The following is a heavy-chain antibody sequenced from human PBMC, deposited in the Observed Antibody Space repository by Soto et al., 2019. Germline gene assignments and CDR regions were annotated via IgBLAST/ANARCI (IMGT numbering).Heavy chain of an antibody. CDR1: GYSFTSYW. Sequence: PGESLKISCKGSGYSFTSYWIGWVRQMPGKGLEWMGIIYPGDSDTRYSPSFQGQVTISADKSISTAYLQWSSLKASDTAMYYCARLGAAKAELYYYGMDVWGQGTTVTVSS. D-gene: IGHD5-18*01. CDR2: IYPGDSDT. J-gene: IGHJ6*02. CDR3: ARLGAAKAELYYYGMDV. V-gene: IGHV5-51*01.